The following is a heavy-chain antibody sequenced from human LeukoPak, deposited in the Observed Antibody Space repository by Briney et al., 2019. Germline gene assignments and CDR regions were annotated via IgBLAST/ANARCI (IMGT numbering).Heavy chain of an antibody. V-gene: IGHV3-15*01. CDR2: IKSKTDGGTI. CDR1: GFTFSVYD. CDR3: TTGGTHFDY. Sequence: GGSLRLSCAASGFTFSVYDMNWLRQAPGKGLEWVGRIKSKTDGGTIEYAAPVKGRFTISREDSKNTLYLQMNSLKTEDTAVYYCTTGGTHFDYWGQGTLVTVSS. J-gene: IGHJ4*02. D-gene: IGHD1-1*01.